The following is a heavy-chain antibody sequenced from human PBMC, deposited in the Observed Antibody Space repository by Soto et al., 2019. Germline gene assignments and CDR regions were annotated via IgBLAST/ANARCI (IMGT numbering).Heavy chain of an antibody. CDR3: ARDGDSSGYYYVVSRLDY. V-gene: IGHV3-30-3*01. CDR1: GFTFSSYA. Sequence: GGSLRLSCAASGFTFSSYAMHWVRQAPGKGLEWVAVISYDGSNKYYADSVKGRFTISRDNSKNTLYLQMNSLRAEDTAVYYCARDGDSSGYYYVVSRLDYWGQGTLVTVSS. J-gene: IGHJ4*02. D-gene: IGHD3-22*01. CDR2: ISYDGSNK.